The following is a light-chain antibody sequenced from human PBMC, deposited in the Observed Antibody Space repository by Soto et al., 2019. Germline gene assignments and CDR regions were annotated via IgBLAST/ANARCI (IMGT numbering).Light chain of an antibody. V-gene: IGKV3-20*01. CDR2: DAS. CDR3: QQYDVSPIT. Sequence: EIVLTQSPDTLSLSPGERATLSCRASQSVRSERLAWYQHKRGQAPRLVIFDASSRATGIPERFCGSGSGTDFTFTITRLEPEDFAVYFCQQYDVSPITFGLGTRLEIK. J-gene: IGKJ5*01. CDR1: QSVRSER.